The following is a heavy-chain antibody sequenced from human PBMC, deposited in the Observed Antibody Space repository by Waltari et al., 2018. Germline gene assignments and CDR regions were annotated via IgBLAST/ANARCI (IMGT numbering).Heavy chain of an antibody. J-gene: IGHJ5*02. CDR3: ARGSGRSNWFDP. CDR1: GYTFTGYY. D-gene: IGHD3-10*01. Sequence: ASGYTFTGYYMHWVRQAPGQGLEWMGWINPNSGGTNYAQKFQGRVTMTRDTSISTAYMELSRLRSDDTAVYYCARGSGRSNWFDPWGQGTLVTVSS. V-gene: IGHV1-2*02. CDR2: INPNSGGT.